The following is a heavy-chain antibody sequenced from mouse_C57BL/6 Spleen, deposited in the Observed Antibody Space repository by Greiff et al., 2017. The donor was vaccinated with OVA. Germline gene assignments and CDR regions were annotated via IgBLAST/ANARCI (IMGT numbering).Heavy chain of an antibody. CDR1: GYTFTSYW. CDR2: IRPNSGST. D-gene: IGHD1-1*01. J-gene: IGHJ4*01. CDR3: ARSDLYGSSPHYAMGY. Sequence: VQLQQPGAELVKPGASVKLSCKASGYTFTSYWMHWVKQRPGQGLEWIGMIRPNSGSTNYNEKFKSKATLTVDKSSSTAYMQLSSLTSEDSAVYYCARSDLYGSSPHYAMGYWGQGTSVTVSS. V-gene: IGHV1-64*01.